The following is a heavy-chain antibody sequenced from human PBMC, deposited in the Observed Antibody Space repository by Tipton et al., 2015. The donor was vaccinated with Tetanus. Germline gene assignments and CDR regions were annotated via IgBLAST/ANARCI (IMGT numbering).Heavy chain of an antibody. Sequence: QLVQSGAEVKKPGASAKVSCKASGYTFTSYGISWVRQAPGQGLEWTAWISAYNGHTNYAQKLHGRVTMTTDTSTSTAYMERRSLRSDDTAVYYCARTVTTTYYYYYGMDVWGQGTTVTVSS. CDR1: GYTFTSYG. CDR2: ISAYNGHT. J-gene: IGHJ6*02. D-gene: IGHD4-11*01. CDR3: ARTVTTTYYYYYGMDV. V-gene: IGHV1-18*04.